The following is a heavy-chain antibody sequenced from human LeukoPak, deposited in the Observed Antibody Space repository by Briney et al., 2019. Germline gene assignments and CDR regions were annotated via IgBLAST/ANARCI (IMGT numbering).Heavy chain of an antibody. CDR1: GGSISSSSYY. CDR3: ASTYSGSHGFDY. J-gene: IGHJ4*02. V-gene: IGHV4-39*01. Sequence: SETLSLTCTVSGGSISSSSYYWGWIRQPPGKGLEWIGSIYYSGSTYYNQSLKSRVTISVDTSKNQFSLKLSSVTAADTAVYYCASTYSGSHGFDYWGQGTLVTVSS. D-gene: IGHD1-26*01. CDR2: IYYSGST.